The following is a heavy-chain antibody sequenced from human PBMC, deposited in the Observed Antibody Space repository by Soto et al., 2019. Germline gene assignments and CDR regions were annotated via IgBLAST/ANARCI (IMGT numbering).Heavy chain of an antibody. CDR1: GGTFSSYT. V-gene: IGHV1-69*02. CDR3: AIVVQQRPLDAFDI. J-gene: IGHJ3*02. D-gene: IGHD2-21*01. CDR2: IIPILGIA. Sequence: QVQLVQSGAEVKKPGSSVKVSCKASGGTFSSYTISWVRQAPGQGLEWMGRIIPILGIANYAQKFQGRVTITADKSTSTAYMELSSLRSEDTAVYYCAIVVQQRPLDAFDIWGQGTMVTVSS.